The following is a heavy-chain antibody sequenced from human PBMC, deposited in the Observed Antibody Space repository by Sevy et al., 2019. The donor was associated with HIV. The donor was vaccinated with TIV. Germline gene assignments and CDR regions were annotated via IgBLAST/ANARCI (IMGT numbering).Heavy chain of an antibody. J-gene: IGHJ6*02. CDR2: ISGSGDAI. D-gene: IGHD4-17*01. CDR1: GFTLSDYY. Sequence: GGSLRLSCAGSGFTLSDYYMSWIRQAPGKGLQWIPYISGSGDAIYYADSVKGRFTISRDNAKNSVYLQMNSLRAEDTAVYYCARDHVKDGDLGDYYYFAMDVWGQGTTVTVSS. CDR3: ARDHVKDGDLGDYYYFAMDV. V-gene: IGHV3-11*01.